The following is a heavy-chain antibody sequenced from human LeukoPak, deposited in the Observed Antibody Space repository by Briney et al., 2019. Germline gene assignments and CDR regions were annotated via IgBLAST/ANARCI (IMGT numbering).Heavy chain of an antibody. Sequence: PGGSLRLSCAASGFTFNNYAMNWVRQAPGKGLEWVSSISGGGETTYYADSAKRRFTISRDNSQNTLYLQMNSLGSEDTDVYYCARDYADYVGYFFFDYWGQGTLVTVSS. D-gene: IGHD4-17*01. CDR1: GFTFNNYA. J-gene: IGHJ4*02. V-gene: IGHV3-23*01. CDR3: ARDYADYVGYFFFDY. CDR2: ISGGGETT.